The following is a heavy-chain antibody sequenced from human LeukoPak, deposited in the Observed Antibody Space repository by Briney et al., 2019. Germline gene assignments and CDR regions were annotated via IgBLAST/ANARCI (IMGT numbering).Heavy chain of an antibody. CDR1: GFSFTNAW. Sequence: GGSLRLSCAASGFSFTNAWMTWVRQAPGKGLEWVGRIKSKADGETTDYAAPVKGRCTMSRDDSKATLYLQMNYVNTEDTAVYYCTADLAITMIRGVIVYWGQGTLVTVSS. CDR2: IKSKADGETT. J-gene: IGHJ4*02. CDR3: TADLAITMIRGVIVY. V-gene: IGHV3-15*05. D-gene: IGHD3-10*01.